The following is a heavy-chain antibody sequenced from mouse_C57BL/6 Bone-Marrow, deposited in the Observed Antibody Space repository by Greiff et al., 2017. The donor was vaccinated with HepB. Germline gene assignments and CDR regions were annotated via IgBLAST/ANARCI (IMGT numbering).Heavy chain of an antibody. CDR3: ARAPSITTVVAVDY. D-gene: IGHD1-1*01. CDR2: IYPRSGNT. J-gene: IGHJ2*01. V-gene: IGHV1-81*01. Sequence: VQLQQSGAELARPGASVKLSCKASGYTFTSYGISWVKQRTGQGLEWIGEIYPRSGNTYYNEKFKGKATLTADKSSSTAYMELRSLTSEDSAVYFCARAPSITTVVAVDYWGQGTTLTVSS. CDR1: GYTFTSYG.